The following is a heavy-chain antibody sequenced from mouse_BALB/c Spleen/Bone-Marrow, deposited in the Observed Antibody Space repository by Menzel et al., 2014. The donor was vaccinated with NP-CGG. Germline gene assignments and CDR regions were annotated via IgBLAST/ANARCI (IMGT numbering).Heavy chain of an antibody. J-gene: IGHJ2*01. CDR2: VNHYNGGT. D-gene: IGHD2-1*01. CDR3: ARGIYYGNYFDY. Sequence: EVQLQQSGPELVKPGASVKMSCKASGYTFTDYYMDWVKQSHGESFEWIGRVNHYNGGTSYNQRFKGKATLTVDKSSSTAYMELNSLTSEDSSVYYCARGIYYGNYFDYWGQGTTLTVSS. CDR1: GYTFTDYY. V-gene: IGHV1-19*01.